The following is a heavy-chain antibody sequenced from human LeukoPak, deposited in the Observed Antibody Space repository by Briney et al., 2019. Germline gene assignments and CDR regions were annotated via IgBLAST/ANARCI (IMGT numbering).Heavy chain of an antibody. Sequence: PSETLSLTCAVYGGSFSGYYWSWIRQPPGKGLEWIGEINHSGSTNYNSSLKSRVTISVDTSKNQFSLKLSSVTAADTAVYYCARGPSTFDILTGYYYLAYWGQGTLVTVSS. V-gene: IGHV4-34*01. CDR1: GGSFSGYY. CDR3: ARGPSTFDILTGYYYLAY. J-gene: IGHJ4*02. CDR2: INHSGST. D-gene: IGHD3-9*01.